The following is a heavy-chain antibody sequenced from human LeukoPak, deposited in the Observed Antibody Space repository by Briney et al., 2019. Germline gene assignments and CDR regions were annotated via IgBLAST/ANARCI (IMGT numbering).Heavy chain of an antibody. V-gene: IGHV1-69*13. D-gene: IGHD3-3*01. J-gene: IGHJ5*02. Sequence: SVKVSCKASGGTFSSYAISWARQAPGQGLEWMGGIIPIFGTANYAQKFQGRVTITADESTSTAYMELSSLRSEDTAVYHCAGHDFWSGSWFDPWGQGTLVTVSS. CDR1: GGTFSSYA. CDR2: IIPIFGTA. CDR3: AGHDFWSGSWFDP.